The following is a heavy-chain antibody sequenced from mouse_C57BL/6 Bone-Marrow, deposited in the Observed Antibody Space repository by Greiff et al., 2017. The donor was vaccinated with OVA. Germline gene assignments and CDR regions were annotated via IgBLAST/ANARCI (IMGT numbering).Heavy chain of an antibody. CDR2: ISSGGSYT. CDR3: ARPHCYSSPWDY. Sequence: EVMLVESGGDLVKPGGSLKLSCAASGFTFSSYGMSWVRQTPDKRLEWVATISSGGSYTYYPDSVKGRFTISRDNAKNTLYLQMSSLTSEDTAMYYCARPHCYSSPWDYWGQGTTLTVSS. D-gene: IGHD1-1*01. J-gene: IGHJ2*01. V-gene: IGHV5-6*01. CDR1: GFTFSSYG.